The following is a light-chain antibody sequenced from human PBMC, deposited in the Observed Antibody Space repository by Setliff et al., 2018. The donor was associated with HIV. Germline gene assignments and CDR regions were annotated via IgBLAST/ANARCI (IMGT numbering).Light chain of an antibody. CDR2: DDN. V-gene: IGLV3-21*03. Sequence: SYELTQPPSVSVAPGKTARITCGGNNIGSKSVHWYQQKPGQAPVLVVYDDNDRPSGIPERFSGSNSGNTATLTIRRVEAGDEADHYCQVWDSSSDHHVFGTGTKVTVL. CDR3: QVWDSSSDHHV. CDR1: NIGSKS. J-gene: IGLJ1*01.